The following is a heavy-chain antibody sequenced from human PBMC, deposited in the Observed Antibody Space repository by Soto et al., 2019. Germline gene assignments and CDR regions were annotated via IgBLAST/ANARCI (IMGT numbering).Heavy chain of an antibody. D-gene: IGHD3-22*01. CDR1: GGSFSGHS. CDR2: INHSGRV. V-gene: IGHV4-34*01. Sequence: SETLALSCAVYGGSFSGHSWTWIRQSPGKGLEWIGDINHSGRVNYSPSLKSRVTISLDTSKNQFSLTLSAVTAADTAMYYCSTRAYDTNGYYRFDPWGQGTLVTVSS. CDR3: STRAYDTNGYYRFDP. J-gene: IGHJ5*01.